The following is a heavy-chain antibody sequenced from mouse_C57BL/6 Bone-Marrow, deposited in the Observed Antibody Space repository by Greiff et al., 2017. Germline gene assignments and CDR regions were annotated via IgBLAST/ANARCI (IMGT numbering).Heavy chain of an antibody. CDR1: GFTFSSYT. CDR3: ASLYYYGSIYPPWFAY. J-gene: IGHJ3*01. Sequence: EVKLVESGGGLVKPGGSLKLSCAASGFTFSSYTMSWVRQTPEKRLEWVATISGGGGNTYYPDSVKGRFTISRDNAKNTLYLQMSSLRSEATALYYCASLYYYGSIYPPWFAYWGQGTLVTVSA. V-gene: IGHV5-9*01. D-gene: IGHD1-1*01. CDR2: ISGGGGNT.